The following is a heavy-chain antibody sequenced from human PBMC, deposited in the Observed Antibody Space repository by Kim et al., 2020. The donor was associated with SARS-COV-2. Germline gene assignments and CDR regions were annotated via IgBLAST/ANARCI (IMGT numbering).Heavy chain of an antibody. V-gene: IGHV3-33*01. D-gene: IGHD2-15*01. J-gene: IGHJ4*02. CDR2: IKSDAISK. Sequence: GGSLRLSCVASGFTFSPYAMHWVRQAPGKGLEWVALIKSDAISKFYIDSVKGRFTISRDNSKHTVSLQMNSLRTDDTAVYYCARNTGSGLCPGDKWGQGTLVTVSS. CDR3: ARNTGSGLCPGDK. CDR1: GFTFSPYA.